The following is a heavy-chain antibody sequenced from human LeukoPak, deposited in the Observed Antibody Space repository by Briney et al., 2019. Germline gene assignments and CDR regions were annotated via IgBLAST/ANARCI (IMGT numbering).Heavy chain of an antibody. Sequence: SETLSLTCTVSGGSISSGGYYWSWIRQHPGKGLEWIGYIYYSGSTYYNPSLKSRVTISVDTSKNQFSLKLSSVTAADTAVYYCARDKTMILGGYYLKGAFDIWGQGTMVTVSS. CDR1: GGSISSGGYY. CDR2: IYYSGST. J-gene: IGHJ3*02. V-gene: IGHV4-31*03. D-gene: IGHD3-22*01. CDR3: ARDKTMILGGYYLKGAFDI.